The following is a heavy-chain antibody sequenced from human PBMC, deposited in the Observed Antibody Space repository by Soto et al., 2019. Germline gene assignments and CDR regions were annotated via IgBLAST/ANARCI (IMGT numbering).Heavy chain of an antibody. D-gene: IGHD4-4*01. J-gene: IGHJ3*02. CDR2: IIPLFNVA. CDR3: AASLRDVLGYDYKDPESLHI. CDR1: GGTFSNFA. V-gene: IGHV1-69*01. Sequence: QVQLVQSGPAVKKPGSSVKVSCEASGGTFSNFAVNWVRQAPGQGLEWVGGIIPLFNVAKYAQKFEGRVPIVADDSTSSAYMDLTSVRSDDTGVDYCAASLRDVLGYDYKDPESLHISGQATMDPVAS.